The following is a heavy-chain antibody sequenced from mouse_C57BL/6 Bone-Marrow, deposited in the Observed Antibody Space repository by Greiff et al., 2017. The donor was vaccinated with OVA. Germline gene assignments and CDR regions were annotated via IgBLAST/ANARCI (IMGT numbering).Heavy chain of an antibody. J-gene: IGHJ3*01. V-gene: IGHV1-59*01. CDR3: ARGRSFAY. CDR1: GYTFTSYW. Sequence: QVQLQQPGAELVRPGTSVKLSCKASGYTFTSYWMHWVTQRPGQGLEWIGVIDPSDSYTNYNQKFKGKATLTVYTSSSTAYMQRSSLTSEDSAVYYCARGRSFAYWGQGTLVTVSA. CDR2: IDPSDSYT.